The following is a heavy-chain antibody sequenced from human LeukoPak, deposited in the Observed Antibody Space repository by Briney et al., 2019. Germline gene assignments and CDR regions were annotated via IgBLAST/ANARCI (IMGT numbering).Heavy chain of an antibody. CDR1: GFTFNSYA. CDR3: AKEVGGYRYFDY. D-gene: IGHD5-12*01. V-gene: IGHV3-23*01. CDR2: ISGSGGST. J-gene: IGHJ4*02. Sequence: GGSLRLSCAASGFTFNSYAMTWVRQAPGKGLEWVSIISGSGGSTYYADSVKGRFTISRDNSKNTLYLQMNSLRAEDTAVYYCAKEVGGYRYFDYWGQGTLVTVSS.